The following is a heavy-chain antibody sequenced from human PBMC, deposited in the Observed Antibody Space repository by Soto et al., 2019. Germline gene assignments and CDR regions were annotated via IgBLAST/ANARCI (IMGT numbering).Heavy chain of an antibody. Sequence: ASVKVSCAASGFTFSNYDMHWVRQAPGEGLEWVSGIGAASDTYYPVSVQGRFTVSRDNAKKSLYLQMNSLRAGDTAVYYCARGVLGPGDYYYGMDVWGQGTTVTVSS. CDR2: IGAASDT. J-gene: IGHJ6*02. CDR1: GFTFSNYD. V-gene: IGHV3-13*01. D-gene: IGHD7-27*01. CDR3: ARGVLGPGDYYYGMDV.